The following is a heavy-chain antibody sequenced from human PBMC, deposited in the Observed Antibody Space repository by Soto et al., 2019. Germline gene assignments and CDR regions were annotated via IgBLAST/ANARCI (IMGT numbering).Heavy chain of an antibody. Sequence: GGSLRLSCAASGFTFSSYAMSWVRQAPGKGLEWVSAISGSGGSTYYADSVKGRFTISRDNSKNTLYLQMNSLRAEDTAVYYCAKDLRITMVRGVIKIFDYWGQGTLVTVSS. V-gene: IGHV3-23*01. CDR2: ISGSGGST. CDR1: GFTFSSYA. D-gene: IGHD3-10*01. CDR3: AKDLRITMVRGVIKIFDY. J-gene: IGHJ4*02.